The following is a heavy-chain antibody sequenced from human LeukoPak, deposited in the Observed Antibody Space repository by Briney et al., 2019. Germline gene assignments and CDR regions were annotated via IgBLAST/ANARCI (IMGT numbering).Heavy chain of an antibody. CDR1: VGSISSSSYY. Sequence: SETLSLTCTVSVGSISSSSYYWGWIRQPPGKGLEWIGSIYYSGSTYYNPSVKRRVTISVDTSKNQFSLKLSSVTAADTAVYYCARLTYSNYFDYWGQGTLVTVSS. J-gene: IGHJ4*02. CDR2: IYYSGST. D-gene: IGHD4-11*01. CDR3: ARLTYSNYFDY. V-gene: IGHV4-39*01.